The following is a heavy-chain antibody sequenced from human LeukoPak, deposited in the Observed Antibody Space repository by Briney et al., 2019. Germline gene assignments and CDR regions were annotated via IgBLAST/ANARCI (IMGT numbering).Heavy chain of an antibody. V-gene: IGHV1-18*01. J-gene: IGHJ4*02. D-gene: IGHD1-26*01. Sequence: ASVKVSCKASGYTFTSYGISWVRQAPGQGLEWMGWISAYNGNTNYAQKLQGRVTMTTDTSTSTAYMELSSLRSEDTAVYYCARARAKYSGSYYYFDYWGQGTLVIVSS. CDR1: GYTFTSYG. CDR2: ISAYNGNT. CDR3: ARARAKYSGSYYYFDY.